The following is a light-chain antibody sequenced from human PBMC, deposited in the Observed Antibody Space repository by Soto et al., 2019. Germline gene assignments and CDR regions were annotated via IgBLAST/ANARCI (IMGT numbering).Light chain of an antibody. CDR3: VAWDDSLSGYV. Sequence: QSVLTQPPSASGTPGQRVTISCSGSSSNIGSNYVYWYQQLPGTAPKLLIYRGNQRPSGVPDRFSGSKSGTSASLAISGLRSDDESDYYCVAWDDSLSGYVFGTGTKLTVL. J-gene: IGLJ1*01. V-gene: IGLV1-47*01. CDR2: RGN. CDR1: SSNIGSNY.